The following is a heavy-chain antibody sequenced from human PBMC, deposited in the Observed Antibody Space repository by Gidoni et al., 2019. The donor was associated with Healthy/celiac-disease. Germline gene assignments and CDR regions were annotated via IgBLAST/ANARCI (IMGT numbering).Heavy chain of an antibody. Sequence: QVQLVESGGGVVQPGRSLRLSCAASGFTFSSYGMHWVRQAPGKGLEWVAVISYDGSNKYYADSVKGRFTISRDNSKNTLYLQMNSLRAEDTAVYYCAKGGWEPSWGQGTLVTVSS. CDR3: AKGGWEPS. V-gene: IGHV3-30*18. CDR1: GFTFSSYG. J-gene: IGHJ5*02. D-gene: IGHD1-26*01. CDR2: ISYDGSNK.